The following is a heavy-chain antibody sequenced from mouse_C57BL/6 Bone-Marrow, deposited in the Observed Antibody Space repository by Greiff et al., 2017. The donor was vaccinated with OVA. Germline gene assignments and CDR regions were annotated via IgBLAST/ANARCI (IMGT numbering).Heavy chain of an antibody. CDR1: GYTFTSYW. V-gene: IGHV1-7*01. Sequence: QVQLKQSGAELAKPGASVKLSCKASGYTFTSYWMHWVKQRPGQGLEWIGYINPSSGYTKYNQKFKDKATLTADKSSNTAYMQLSSLTYEDSAVYYCATYYDYDAPFADWGQGTLVTVSA. CDR2: INPSSGYT. J-gene: IGHJ3*01. CDR3: ATYYDYDAPFAD. D-gene: IGHD2-4*01.